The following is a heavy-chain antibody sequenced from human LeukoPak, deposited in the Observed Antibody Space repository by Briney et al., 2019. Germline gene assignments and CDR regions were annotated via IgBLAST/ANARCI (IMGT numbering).Heavy chain of an antibody. V-gene: IGHV4-39*01. CDR3: ARQQWQPIFDY. D-gene: IGHD6-19*01. CDR2: IYYSGST. J-gene: IGHJ4*02. Sequence: PSETLSLTCTVSGGSISSSSYSWGWIRQPPGKGLEWIGSIYYSGSTYYNPSLKSRVTISVDTSKNQFSLKLSSVTAADTAVYYCARQQWQPIFDYWGQGTLVTVSS. CDR1: GGSISSSSYS.